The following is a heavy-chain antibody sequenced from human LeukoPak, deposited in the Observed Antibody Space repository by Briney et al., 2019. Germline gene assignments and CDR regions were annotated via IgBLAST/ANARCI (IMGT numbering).Heavy chain of an antibody. Sequence: GGSLRLSCAASGFTVSSNYMSWVRQAPGKGLEGVSGIYSGGSTYYADSVKGRFTISRDNSKNTLYLQMNSLRAEDTAVYYCARETPGYSSGWYSTWGYYFDYWGQGTLVTVSS. CDR1: GFTVSSNY. CDR2: IYSGGST. D-gene: IGHD6-19*01. CDR3: ARETPGYSSGWYSTWGYYFDY. V-gene: IGHV3-53*01. J-gene: IGHJ4*02.